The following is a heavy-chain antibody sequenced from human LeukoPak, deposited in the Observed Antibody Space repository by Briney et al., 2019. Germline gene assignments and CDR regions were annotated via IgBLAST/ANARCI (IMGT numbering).Heavy chain of an antibody. Sequence: GGSLRLSCAASGFTFSSYSMNWVRQAPGKGLEWVSSISSSSSYIYYADSVKGRFTISRDNAKNSLYLQMNSLRAEDTAVYYCARDGPSGRFDPWGQGTLVTVSS. D-gene: IGHD3/OR15-3a*01. J-gene: IGHJ5*02. CDR1: GFTFSSYS. V-gene: IGHV3-21*01. CDR2: ISSSSSYI. CDR3: ARDGPSGRFDP.